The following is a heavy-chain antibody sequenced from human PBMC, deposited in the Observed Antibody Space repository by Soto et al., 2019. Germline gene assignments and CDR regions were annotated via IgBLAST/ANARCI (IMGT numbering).Heavy chain of an antibody. CDR3: ARMNYYDTSGYPFDY. CDR1: AESFRSYH. Sequence: SQTLSLTWAASAESFRSYHWTWMRHPPGKGLDGIGYIYFRGTTNYNPSLMSRVTISADTSKNQFSLTLNSVTAADTAVYYCARMNYYDTSGYPFDYWGQGMMVTVS. J-gene: IGHJ4*02. CDR2: IYFRGTT. V-gene: IGHV4-59*01. D-gene: IGHD3-22*01.